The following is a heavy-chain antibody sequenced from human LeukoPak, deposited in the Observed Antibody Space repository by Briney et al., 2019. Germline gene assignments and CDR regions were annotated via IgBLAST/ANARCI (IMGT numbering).Heavy chain of an antibody. Sequence: GASVKVSCKASGYTFTGYYMHWVRQAPGRGLEWMGWINPNSGGTNYAQKFQGRVTMTRDTSISTAYMELSRLRSDDTAVYYCARQNYDYVWGSYRPDAFDIWGQGTMVTVSS. CDR2: INPNSGGT. CDR1: GYTFTGYY. D-gene: IGHD3-16*02. J-gene: IGHJ3*02. V-gene: IGHV1-2*02. CDR3: ARQNYDYVWGSYRPDAFDI.